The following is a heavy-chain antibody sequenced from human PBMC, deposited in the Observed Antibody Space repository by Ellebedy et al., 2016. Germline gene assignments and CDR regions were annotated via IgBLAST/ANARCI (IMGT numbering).Heavy chain of an antibody. CDR1: GFTFSTSA. CDR3: ARGGMQYFEY. V-gene: IGHV3-30*03. Sequence: GGSLRLSCAASGFTFSTSAVHWVRQAPGKGLEWVAIISYDGSHIRYVDSVKGRFTISRDNSKNTMYLQLNSLRAEDTAIYYCARGGMQYFEYWGQGTLVTVSS. J-gene: IGHJ4*02. D-gene: IGHD2-8*01. CDR2: ISYDGSHI.